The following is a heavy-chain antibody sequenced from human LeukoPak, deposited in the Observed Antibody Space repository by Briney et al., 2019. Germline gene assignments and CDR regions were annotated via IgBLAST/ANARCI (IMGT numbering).Heavy chain of an antibody. CDR3: AKDRQGYLANCDTVDCPGLDP. CDR2: ISATGGTT. Sequence: PGGSLRLPCAAAGFTFSSFAMTWVRQAPGKGLEWVSGISATGGTTYYADSVKGRFTISRDNSENTVFLQMNSLRVEDTAVYYCAKDRQGYLANCDTVDCPGLDPWGQGTLVTVSS. CDR1: GFTFSSFA. D-gene: IGHD2-21*01. V-gene: IGHV3-23*01. J-gene: IGHJ5*02.